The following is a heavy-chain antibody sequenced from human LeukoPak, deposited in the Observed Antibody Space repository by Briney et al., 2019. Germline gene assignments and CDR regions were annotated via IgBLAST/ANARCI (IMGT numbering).Heavy chain of an antibody. CDR2: ISYDGSNK. CDR1: GFTFSSYG. D-gene: IGHD6-13*01. V-gene: IGHV3-30*03. J-gene: IGHJ4*02. CDR3: ATDSSPDY. Sequence: GGSLRLSCAASGFTFSSYGMHWVRQAPGKGLEWVAIISYDGSNKYYADSVKGRSTISRDNSKNTLYLQMNSLRTEDTAVYYCATDSSPDYWGQGTLVTVSS.